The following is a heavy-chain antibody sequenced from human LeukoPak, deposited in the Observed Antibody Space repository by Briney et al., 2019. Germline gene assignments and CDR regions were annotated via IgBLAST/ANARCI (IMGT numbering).Heavy chain of an antibody. Sequence: ASVKVSCKASGYTFTGYYMHWVRQAPGQELEWMGGIIPIFGTANYAQKFQGRVTITADESTSTAHMELSSLRSEDTAVYYCARERREMAALDYWGQGTLVTVSS. CDR2: IIPIFGTA. CDR1: GYTFTGYY. V-gene: IGHV1-69*13. D-gene: IGHD5-24*01. J-gene: IGHJ4*02. CDR3: ARERREMAALDY.